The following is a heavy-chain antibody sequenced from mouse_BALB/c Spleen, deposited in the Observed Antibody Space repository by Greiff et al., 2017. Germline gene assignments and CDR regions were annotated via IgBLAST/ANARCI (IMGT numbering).Heavy chain of an antibody. Sequence: EVKLVESGPGLVKPSQSLSLTCTVTGYSITSDYAWNWIRQFPGNKLEWMGYISYSGSTSYNPSLKSRISITRDTSKNQFFLQLNSVTTEDTATYYCARASVVEAMDYWGQGTSVTVSS. V-gene: IGHV3-2*02. J-gene: IGHJ4*01. D-gene: IGHD1-1*01. CDR3: ARASVVEAMDY. CDR2: ISYSGST. CDR1: GYSITSDYA.